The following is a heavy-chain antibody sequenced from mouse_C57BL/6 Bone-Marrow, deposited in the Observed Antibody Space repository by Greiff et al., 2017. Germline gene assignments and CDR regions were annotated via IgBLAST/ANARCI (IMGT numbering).Heavy chain of an antibody. CDR2: ISDGGSYT. CDR1: GFTFSSYA. J-gene: IGHJ1*03. D-gene: IGHD1-1*01. Sequence: EVKLMESGGGLVKPGGSLKLSCAASGFTFSSYAMSWVRQTQEKRLEWVATISDGGSYTYYPDNVKGRFTISRDNAKNNLYLQMRHLKYDDTAMYYCARAIYYKSFLYFDVWGTGTTVTVSS. V-gene: IGHV5-4*03. CDR3: ARAIYYKSFLYFDV.